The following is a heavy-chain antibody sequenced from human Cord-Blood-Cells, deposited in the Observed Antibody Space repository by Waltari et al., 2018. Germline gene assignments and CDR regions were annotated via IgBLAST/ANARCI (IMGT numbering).Heavy chain of an antibody. V-gene: IGHV1-2*06. CDR1: GYTFTGYY. CDR3: GGDPAKYGGGGSGTGWFDP. D-gene: IGHD2-15*01. J-gene: IGHJ5*02. CDR2: INPNSGGT. Sequence: QVQLVQSGAEVKKPGASVKVSCKASGYTFTGYYMHWVRQAPGQGLEWMGRINPNSGGTNYAQKFQGRVTMTRDTSISTAYMELSGRSPEDTAGYYGGGDPAKYGGGGSGTGWFDPGGQETRSPSPQ.